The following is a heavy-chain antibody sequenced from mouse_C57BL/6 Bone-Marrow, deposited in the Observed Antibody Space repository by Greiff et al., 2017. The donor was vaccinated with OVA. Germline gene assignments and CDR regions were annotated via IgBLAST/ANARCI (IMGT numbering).Heavy chain of an antibody. D-gene: IGHD2-2*01. J-gene: IGHJ3*01. Sequence: VQLQQSGAELVRPGASVTLSCKASGYTFTDYEMHWVKQTPVHGLEWIGAIDPETGGTAYNQKFKGQAILTADKSSSTAYMELRSLTSEDSADYYGTCVGWLRRAWFAYWGQGTLVTVSA. V-gene: IGHV1-15*01. CDR3: TCVGWLRRAWFAY. CDR1: GYTFTDYE. CDR2: IDPETGGT.